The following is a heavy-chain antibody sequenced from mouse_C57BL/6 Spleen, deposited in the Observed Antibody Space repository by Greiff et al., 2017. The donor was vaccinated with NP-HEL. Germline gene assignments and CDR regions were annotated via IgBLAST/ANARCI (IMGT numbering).Heavy chain of an antibody. V-gene: IGHV3-1*01. J-gene: IGHJ2*01. CDR1: GYSITSGYD. CDR3: ARVAGGVFDY. Sequence: EVQLQESGPGMVKPSQSLSLTCTVTGYSITSGYDWHWIRHFPGNQLEWMGYISYSGSTNYTPSLKSRISITHDTSKNHFFLKLNSVTTEDTATYYCARVAGGVFDYWGQGTTLTVSS. D-gene: IGHD6-1*01. CDR2: ISYSGST.